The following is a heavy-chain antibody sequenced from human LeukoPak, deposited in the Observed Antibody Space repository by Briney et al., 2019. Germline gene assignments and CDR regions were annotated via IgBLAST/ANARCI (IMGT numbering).Heavy chain of an antibody. J-gene: IGHJ4*02. CDR1: GGSITSTNY. CDR2: VNLQGST. CDR3: AREGGPYRPLDY. V-gene: IGHV4-4*03. Sequence: PGTLSLTCGVSGGSITSTNYWTWVRQPPGKGLEWIGEVNLQGSTNYNPSLMGRVAISVDMSENHISLQLTSVPAADTAVYYCAREGGPYRPLDYSGEGTLVTVSS.